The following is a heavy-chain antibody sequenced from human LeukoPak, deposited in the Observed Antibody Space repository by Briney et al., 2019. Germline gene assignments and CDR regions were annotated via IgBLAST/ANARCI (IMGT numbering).Heavy chain of an antibody. CDR3: AKRSGYTTGWVFDF. J-gene: IGHJ4*02. CDR1: GFSFSSYA. CDR2: ISGSGDNT. D-gene: IGHD6-19*01. V-gene: IGHV3-23*01. Sequence: GGSLRLSCAASGFSFSSYAMSWVRQAPGKGLEWVSSISGSGDNTYYAESVKGRFTISRDNYKNTLFLQMNILRAEDTAVFYCAKRSGYTTGWVFDFWGQGTLVTVSS.